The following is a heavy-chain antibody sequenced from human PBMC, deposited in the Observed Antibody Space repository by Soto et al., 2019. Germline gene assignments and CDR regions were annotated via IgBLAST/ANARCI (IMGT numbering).Heavy chain of an antibody. CDR1: GGSFSGYY. J-gene: IGHJ4*02. CDR3: ASRPPGAWYGVFDY. D-gene: IGHD2-15*01. Sequence: PSETLSLTCAVYGGSFSGYYWSWIRQPPGKGLEWIGEINHSGSTNDNPSLNSRVTISLDTPKNQFSLKLSSVTAADTAVYYCASRPPGAWYGVFDYWGQGTLVTVSS. V-gene: IGHV4-34*01. CDR2: INHSGST.